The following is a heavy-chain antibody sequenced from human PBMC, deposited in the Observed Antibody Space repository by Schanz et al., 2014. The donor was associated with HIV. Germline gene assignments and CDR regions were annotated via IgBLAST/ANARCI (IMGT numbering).Heavy chain of an antibody. CDR2: ISHDGSKK. CDR3: VKDSGTLVSGARWFDP. J-gene: IGHJ5*02. CDR1: GFTFSSYG. V-gene: IGHV3-30*15. D-gene: IGHD6-19*01. Sequence: VQLVESGGGVVQPGRSLRLSCAASGFTFSSYGMHWARQAPGKGLEGMAVISHDGSKKYYADSVQGRFTISRDNSTNTVYLQMSSLRAEDTAVYYCVKDSGTLVSGARWFDPWGQGTQVTVSS.